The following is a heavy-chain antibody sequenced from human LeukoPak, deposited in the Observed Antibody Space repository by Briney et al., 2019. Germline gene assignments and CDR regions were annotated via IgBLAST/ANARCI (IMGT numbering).Heavy chain of an antibody. CDR3: ARVDYLLGDAFGI. D-gene: IGHD4-11*01. CDR1: GFTFSSYS. Sequence: GGSLRLSCAASGFTFSSYSMNWVRQAPGKGLEWVSSISSSSSYIYYADSVKGRFTISRDNAKNSLYLQMNSLRAEDTAVYYCARVDYLLGDAFGIWGQGTMVTVSS. J-gene: IGHJ3*02. V-gene: IGHV3-21*01. CDR2: ISSSSSYI.